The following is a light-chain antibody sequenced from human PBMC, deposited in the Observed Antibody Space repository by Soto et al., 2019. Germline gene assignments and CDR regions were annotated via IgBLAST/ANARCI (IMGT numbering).Light chain of an antibody. CDR3: QQRSDWPLT. J-gene: IGKJ4*01. V-gene: IGKV3-11*01. Sequence: EIVLTQSPATLSLSPGERATLSCRASQSVGSFLVWYQQKPGQAPRLLIYDASNRATGIPARFSGSGSGTDFTLTITSLEPEDFVVYYCQQRSDWPLTFGGGTKVEIK. CDR2: DAS. CDR1: QSVGSF.